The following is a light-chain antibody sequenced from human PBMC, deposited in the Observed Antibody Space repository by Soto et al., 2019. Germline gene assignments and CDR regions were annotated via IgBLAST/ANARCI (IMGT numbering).Light chain of an antibody. Sequence: EIVLTQSPATLSLSPGERATLSCRAIQSVSSDLAWYQQKPGQAPRHLIYDASNRATGIPARCSGSGSGTDFALTSSSLEPEDFSVYYCQQRSNWLSITFGQGTRLEIK. J-gene: IGKJ5*01. CDR1: QSVSSD. CDR2: DAS. CDR3: QQRSNWLSIT. V-gene: IGKV3-11*01.